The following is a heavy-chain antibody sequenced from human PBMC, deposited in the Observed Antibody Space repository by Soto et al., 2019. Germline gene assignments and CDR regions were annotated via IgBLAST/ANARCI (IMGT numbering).Heavy chain of an antibody. CDR3: AKAQRAYIVVVPEFDY. CDR2: ISSSSSTI. D-gene: IGHD2-2*01. V-gene: IGHV3-48*01. J-gene: IGHJ4*02. CDR1: GFTFSSYS. Sequence: SLRLSCAASGFTFSSYSMNWVRQAPGKGLEWVSYISSSSSTIYYADSVKGRFTVSRDNAKNTLYLQMNSLRAEDTAVYYCAKAQRAYIVVVPEFDYWGQETLVTVSS.